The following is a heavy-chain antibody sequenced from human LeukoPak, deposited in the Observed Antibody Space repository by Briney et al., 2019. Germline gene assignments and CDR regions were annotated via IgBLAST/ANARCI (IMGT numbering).Heavy chain of an antibody. V-gene: IGHV4-31*03. D-gene: IGHD3-9*01. CDR1: GDSISSGAYY. J-gene: IGHJ4*02. Sequence: SETLSLTCTVSGDSISSGAYYWSWIRLHPGKGLEWIRSIYYSGSTYPKPSLKSRVTMSVDTSKTQFSLKLSAVTAADTAVYYCGARHSLAGYAYWAQGTRVTVSS. CDR2: IYYSGST. CDR3: GARHSLAGYAY.